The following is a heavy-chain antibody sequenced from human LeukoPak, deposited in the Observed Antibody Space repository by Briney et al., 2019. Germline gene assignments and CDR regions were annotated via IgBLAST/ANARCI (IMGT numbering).Heavy chain of an antibody. CDR2: IIPIFGKA. CDR3: ARDPRYCSSTSCYIDY. Sequence: SVNLSCKASGGTFSSYSISWVRQAPGQGLEWMGRIIPIFGKANYAQKFQGRVTITADKSTSTAYMELSSLRSEDTAVYYCARDPRYCSSTSCYIDYWGQGTLVTVSS. J-gene: IGHJ4*02. V-gene: IGHV1-69*04. CDR1: GGTFSSYS. D-gene: IGHD2-2*02.